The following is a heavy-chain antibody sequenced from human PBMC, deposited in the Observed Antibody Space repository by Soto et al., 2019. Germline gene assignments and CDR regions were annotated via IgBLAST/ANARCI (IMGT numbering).Heavy chain of an antibody. D-gene: IGHD2-15*01. V-gene: IGHV1-3*01. CDR3: ARDSVACTVVDWFDP. Sequence: FQGRVTITRDTSASTAYMELSSLRSEDTAVYYCARDSVACTVVDWFDPWGQGTLVTVSS. J-gene: IGHJ5*02.